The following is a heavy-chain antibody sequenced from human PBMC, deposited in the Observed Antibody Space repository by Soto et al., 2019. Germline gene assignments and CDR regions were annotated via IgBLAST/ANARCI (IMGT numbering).Heavy chain of an antibody. D-gene: IGHD6-19*01. V-gene: IGHV4-34*01. Sequence: QVQLQQWGAGLLKPSETLSLTCAVYGGSFSGYYWSWIRQPPGKGLEWIGEINHSGSTNYNPSLKSRVTISVDTSKNQFSLKLSSVTAADTAVYYCAREDVSSGWPRGGAFDIWGQGTMVTVSS. CDR1: GGSFSGYY. J-gene: IGHJ3*02. CDR2: INHSGST. CDR3: AREDVSSGWPRGGAFDI.